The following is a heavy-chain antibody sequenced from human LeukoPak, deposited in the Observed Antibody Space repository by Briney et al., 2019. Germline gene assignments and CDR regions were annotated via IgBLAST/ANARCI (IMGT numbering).Heavy chain of an antibody. Sequence: GGSLRLSCAAPGFAFSGFEMNWVRQTPGKGLEWISYISGSGSIIYYADSVKGRFTISRDNAKNSLYPQMNSLRAEDTAIYYCARDLYYGSGSYLSSWGQGTLVTVSS. D-gene: IGHD3-10*01. CDR3: ARDLYYGSGSYLSS. CDR2: ISGSGSII. V-gene: IGHV3-48*03. CDR1: GFAFSGFE. J-gene: IGHJ5*02.